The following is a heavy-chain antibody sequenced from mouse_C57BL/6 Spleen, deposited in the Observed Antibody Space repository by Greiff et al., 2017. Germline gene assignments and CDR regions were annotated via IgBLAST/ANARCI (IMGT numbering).Heavy chain of an antibody. CDR3: ATGSYYYGSSSWFAY. CDR2: INPNNGGT. Sequence: VQLQQSGPELVKPGASVKISCKASGYTFTDYYMNWVKQSHGKSLEWIGDINPNNGGTSYNQKFKGKATLTVDKSSSTAYMELRSLTSEDSAVYYCATGSYYYGSSSWFAYWGQGTLVTVSA. D-gene: IGHD1-1*01. CDR1: GYTFTDYY. V-gene: IGHV1-26*01. J-gene: IGHJ3*01.